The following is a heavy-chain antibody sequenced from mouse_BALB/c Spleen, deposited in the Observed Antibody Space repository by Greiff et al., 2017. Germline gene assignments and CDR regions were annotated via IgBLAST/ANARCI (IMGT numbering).Heavy chain of an antibody. CDR2: INPDSSTI. D-gene: IGHD2-14*01. Sequence: DVKLQESGGGLVQPGGSLKLSCAASGFDFSRYWMSWVRQAPGKGLEWIGEINPDSSTINYTPSLKDKFIISRDNAKNTLYLQMSKVRSEDTALYYCARPGRYDYFDYWGQGTTLTVSS. V-gene: IGHV4-1*02. CDR3: ARPGRYDYFDY. CDR1: GFDFSRYW. J-gene: IGHJ2*01.